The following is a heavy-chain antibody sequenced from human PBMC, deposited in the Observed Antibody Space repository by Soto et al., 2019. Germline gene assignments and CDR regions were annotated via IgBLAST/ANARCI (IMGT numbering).Heavy chain of an antibody. CDR3: ARTNPVVVTGYFDY. CDR1: GGSFSGYY. V-gene: IGHV4-34*01. CDR2: INHSGST. J-gene: IGHJ4*02. D-gene: IGHD2-21*02. Sequence: SETLSLTCAVYGGSFSGYYWSWIRQPPGKGLEWIGEINHSGSTNYNPSLKSRVTISVDTSKNQFSLKLSSVTAADTAVYYCARTNPVVVTGYFDYWGQGTLVTVSS.